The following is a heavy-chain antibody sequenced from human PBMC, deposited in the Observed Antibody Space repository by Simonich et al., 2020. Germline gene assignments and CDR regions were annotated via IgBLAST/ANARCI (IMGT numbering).Heavy chain of an antibody. CDR3: AKDLGERITMIVVVIDAFDI. J-gene: IGHJ3*02. Sequence: GGGLVQPGGSLRLSCAASGFTFSSYAMSWVRQAPGKGLEWVSAISGSGGSTYYEDSVKGRFTISRENSKNTLYLQMNSLRAEDTAVYYCAKDLGERITMIVVVIDAFDIWGQGTMVTVSS. V-gene: IGHV3-23*01. D-gene: IGHD3-22*01. CDR2: ISGSGGST. CDR1: GFTFSSYA.